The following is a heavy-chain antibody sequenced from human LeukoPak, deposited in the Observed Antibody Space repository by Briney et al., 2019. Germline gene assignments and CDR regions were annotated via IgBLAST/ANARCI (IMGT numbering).Heavy chain of an antibody. D-gene: IGHD3-22*01. Sequence: SETLSLTCSVSNASIISSSYYWGWIRQPPGKGLEWIGSIYYRGRTYYNPSLKIRVTISADTSKNQFSLNLNSVTASDTAVYYCARQKILDDNYDSSGYYVDQWGQGSLVTVSS. J-gene: IGHJ4*02. CDR2: IYYRGRT. CDR1: NASIISSSYY. V-gene: IGHV4-39*01. CDR3: ARQKILDDNYDSSGYYVDQ.